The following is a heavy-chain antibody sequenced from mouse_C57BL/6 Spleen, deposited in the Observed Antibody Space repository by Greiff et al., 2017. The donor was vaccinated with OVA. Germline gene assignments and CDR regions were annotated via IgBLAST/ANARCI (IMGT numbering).Heavy chain of an antibody. D-gene: IGHD2-12*01. J-gene: IGHJ3*01. Sequence: EVKLQESGPGLVKPSQSLSLTCSVTGYSITSGYYWNWIRQFPGNKLEWMGYISYDGSNNYNPSLKNRISITRDTSKNQFFLKLNSVTTEDTATYYCAKEGKSYSPWFAYWGQGTLVTVSA. CDR1: GYSITSGYY. CDR3: AKEGKSYSPWFAY. V-gene: IGHV3-6*01. CDR2: ISYDGSN.